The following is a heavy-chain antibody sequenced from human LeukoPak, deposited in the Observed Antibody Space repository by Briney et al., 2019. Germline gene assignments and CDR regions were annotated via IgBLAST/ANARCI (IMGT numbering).Heavy chain of an antibody. J-gene: IGHJ4*02. V-gene: IGHV4-34*01. Sequence: SETLSLTCAVYGGSVSGYYCSWIRQPPGKGLEWIGAINHSGSTNYNPSLKSRVTISVDTSNNQFSLKLSSVTAADTAVYYCARGKNQRITIFGVVNRGFDYWGQGTLVTVSS. CDR3: ARGKNQRITIFGVVNRGFDY. CDR1: GGSVSGYY. CDR2: INHSGST. D-gene: IGHD3-3*01.